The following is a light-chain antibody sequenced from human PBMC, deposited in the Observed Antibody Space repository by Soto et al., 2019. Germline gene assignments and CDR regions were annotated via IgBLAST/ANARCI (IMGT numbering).Light chain of an antibody. CDR3: QQYNTFWT. CDR1: QSISTN. CDR2: AAS. J-gene: IGKJ1*01. V-gene: IGKV1-39*01. Sequence: DIQMTQSPSSLSASVGDRVSIPCRASQSISTNLNWYHQKPGKAPDLLIFAASRLQRGVASRFSGSGSGTDFSLTISSLQPDDSATYYCQQYNTFWTFGQGTKVDIK.